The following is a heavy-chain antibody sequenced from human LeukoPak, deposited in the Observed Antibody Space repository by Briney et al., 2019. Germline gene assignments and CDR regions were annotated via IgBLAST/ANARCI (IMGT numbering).Heavy chain of an antibody. CDR1: GFTFDDYA. CDR2: ISWNSGSI. J-gene: IGHJ3*02. Sequence: GGSLRLSCAASGFTFDDYAMHWVRQAPGKGLEWVSGISWNSGSIGYAASVRGRFTISRDNAKNSLYLQMNSLRAEDTALYYCANLMGTGDAFDIWGQGTMVTVSS. V-gene: IGHV3-9*01. D-gene: IGHD7-27*01. CDR3: ANLMGTGDAFDI.